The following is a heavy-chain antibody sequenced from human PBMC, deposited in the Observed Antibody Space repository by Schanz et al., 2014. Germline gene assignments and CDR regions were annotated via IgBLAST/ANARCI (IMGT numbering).Heavy chain of an antibody. CDR1: GLTFTSAW. CDR2: ISGSGGNT. V-gene: IGHV3-23*04. Sequence: EVQLVESGGGLVKPGGSLRLSCATSGLTFTSAWMSWVRQAPGKGLEWVSAISGSGGNTYYADAVRGRFTISRDNSKTTVYLQMNSLRAEDTAVYYCAKDAENTAMITDYFDYWGQGTLVTVSS. CDR3: AKDAENTAMITDYFDY. J-gene: IGHJ4*02. D-gene: IGHD5-18*01.